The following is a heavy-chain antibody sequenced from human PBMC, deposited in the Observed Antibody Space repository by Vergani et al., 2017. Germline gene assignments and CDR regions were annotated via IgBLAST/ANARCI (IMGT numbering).Heavy chain of an antibody. D-gene: IGHD3-22*01. CDR1: GGSISSGGYS. J-gene: IGHJ1*01. CDR3: ARGALFINYYDSSVYHSPPYFQH. Sequence: QLQLQESGSGLVKPSQTLSLTCAVSGGSISSGGYSWSWIRQPPGKALEWIGCTYHSGSTNYNPSLKSRVTISVDRSKNQFSLKLSSVTAADTAVYYYARGALFINYYDSSVYHSPPYFQHWGQGTLVTVSS. CDR2: TYHSGST. V-gene: IGHV4-30-2*01.